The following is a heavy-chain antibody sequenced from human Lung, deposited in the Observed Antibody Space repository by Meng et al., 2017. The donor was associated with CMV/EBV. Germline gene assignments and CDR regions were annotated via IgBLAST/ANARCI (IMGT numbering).Heavy chain of an antibody. V-gene: IGHV4-4*02. D-gene: IGHD3-10*01. CDR1: GDSITNHNW. J-gene: IGHJ1*01. CDR3: LRRSGGSV. CDR2: IPHRGSS. Sequence: VQLREWCPAPGKPSETLSLPCAVSGDSITNHNWWAWARQPPGKGLEWIGEIPHRGSSAYNPSLKSRVSMSIDKSKNQFSLKLTSVTAADTAVYHCLRRSGGSVWGQGTLVTVSS.